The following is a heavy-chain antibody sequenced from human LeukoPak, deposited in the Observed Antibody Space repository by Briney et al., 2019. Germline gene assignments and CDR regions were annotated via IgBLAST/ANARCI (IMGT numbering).Heavy chain of an antibody. CDR1: DGSISAYY. Sequence: PSETLSLTCTVSDGSISAYYWSWIRQSPGKGLEWIGYIFYEGKTVYNPSLKSRVTFSIASPNNHFSLRMTSVTAADTAVYYCARGAALVTHRYFDFWGTGTRDTVST. CDR2: IFYEGKT. J-gene: IGHJ5*01. CDR3: ARGAALVTHRYFDF. V-gene: IGHV4-59*08. D-gene: IGHD5-18*01.